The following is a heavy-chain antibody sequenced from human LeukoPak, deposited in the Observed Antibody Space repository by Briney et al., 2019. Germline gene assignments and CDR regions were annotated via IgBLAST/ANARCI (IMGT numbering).Heavy chain of an antibody. CDR1: GFTFSNYG. CDR2: ISYDGSNE. Sequence: GGSLRLSCAASGFTFSNYGMHWVRQAPGKGLEWVAVISYDGSNERYVDSVRGRFTISRDNSKNTLYLHMNSLRAEDTAVYYCARESPEYSSSPDAFDIWGQGTMVTVSS. CDR3: ARESPEYSSSPDAFDI. J-gene: IGHJ3*02. V-gene: IGHV3-30*03. D-gene: IGHD6-6*01.